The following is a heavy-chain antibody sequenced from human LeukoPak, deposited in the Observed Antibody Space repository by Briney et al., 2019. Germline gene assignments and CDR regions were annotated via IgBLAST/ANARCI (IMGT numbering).Heavy chain of an antibody. Sequence: KPSETLSLTCTVSGGSISSSSYYWGWIRQPPGKGLEWIGSIYYSGSTYYNPSLKSRVTISVDTSKNQFSLKLSSVTAADTAVYYCARHSGPKVQEYSGSLDAFDIWGQGTMVTASS. D-gene: IGHD1-26*01. CDR3: ARHSGPKVQEYSGSLDAFDI. CDR2: IYYSGST. J-gene: IGHJ3*02. V-gene: IGHV4-39*01. CDR1: GGSISSSSYY.